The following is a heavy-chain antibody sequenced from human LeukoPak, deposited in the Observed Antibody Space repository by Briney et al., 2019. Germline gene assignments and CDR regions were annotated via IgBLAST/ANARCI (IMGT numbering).Heavy chain of an antibody. CDR2: IYYSGST. J-gene: IGHJ5*02. CDR1: GGSISSNY. Sequence: SETLSLTCTVSGGSISSNYWSWIRQPPGKGLEWIGYIYYSGSTNYNPSLKSRVTISVDTSKNQFSLKLSSVTAADTAVYYCARDRGFGPWGQGTLVTVSS. CDR3: ARDRGFGP. V-gene: IGHV4-59*01.